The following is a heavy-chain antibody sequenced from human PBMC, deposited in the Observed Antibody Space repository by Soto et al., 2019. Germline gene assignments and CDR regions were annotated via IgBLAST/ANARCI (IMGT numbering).Heavy chain of an antibody. CDR2: VSFDGNNQ. CDR1: GFPLSFYV. CDR3: AILYVWGSDFDL. D-gene: IGHD3-16*01. Sequence: QEQVVESGGGVVQPGRSLRLSCAGSGFPLSFYVVHWVRQAPGKGLEWVAVVSFDGNNQYYSDFAKGRFTISRDNSKNTVVLQMNSLRPEDTASYYCAILYVWGSDFDLWGQGTPVTVSS. V-gene: IGHV3-30*03. J-gene: IGHJ4*02.